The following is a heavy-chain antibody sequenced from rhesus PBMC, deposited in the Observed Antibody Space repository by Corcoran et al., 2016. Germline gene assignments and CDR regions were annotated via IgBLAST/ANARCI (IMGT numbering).Heavy chain of an antibody. J-gene: IGHJ5-2*02. V-gene: IGHV4-99*01. CDR3: ARRAANCNSLNV. CDR1: GYSISSGYY. D-gene: IGHD7-45*01. Sequence: QVQLQESGPGLVKPSETLSLTCTVSGYSISSGYYWGWFRQPPGKGLEWIGYIGCSSGSTYYHPSLTSRVTISQATSTNQFSLKLSSVSAADTAVYYCARRAANCNSLNVWGRGLLVTVSS. CDR2: IGCSSGST.